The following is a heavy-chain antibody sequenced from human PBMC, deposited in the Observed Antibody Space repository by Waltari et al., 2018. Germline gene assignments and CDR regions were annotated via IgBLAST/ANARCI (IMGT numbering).Heavy chain of an antibody. V-gene: IGHV4-31*01. CDR3: ARAGGGGAFDI. CDR1: GGSISRGGYY. Sequence: QVQLQESGPGLVKPSQTLSLTCTVSGGSISRGGYYWSWIRQHPGKGLEWIGYIYYSGSTYYNPSLKSLVTISVDTSKNQFSLKLSSVTAADTAVYYCARAGGGGAFDIWGQGTMVTVSS. J-gene: IGHJ3*02. CDR2: IYYSGST.